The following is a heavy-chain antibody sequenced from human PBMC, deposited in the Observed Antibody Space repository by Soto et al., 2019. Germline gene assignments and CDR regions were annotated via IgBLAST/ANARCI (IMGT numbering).Heavy chain of an antibody. CDR2: INWSGSYT. Sequence: GGSLRLSCAASGFNLSDYYMSWIRQAPVNGLEWISHINWSGSYTNYADSVKGRFTISRDNAKNSLYLQMNSLRVEDTAVYYCARDISGPASGYEWFDPWGQRTLVTVSS. CDR3: ARDISGPASGYEWFDP. CDR1: GFNLSDYY. J-gene: IGHJ5*02. V-gene: IGHV3-11*06. D-gene: IGHD5-12*01.